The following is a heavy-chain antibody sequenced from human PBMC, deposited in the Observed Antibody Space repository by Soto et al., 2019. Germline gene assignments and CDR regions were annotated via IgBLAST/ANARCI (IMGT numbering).Heavy chain of an antibody. CDR1: GGSISSYY. D-gene: IGHD2-2*01. CDR2: IYYSGST. CDR3: ARRLPPRLKTHFQIVVVPAATFDY. J-gene: IGHJ4*02. Sequence: SETLSLTCTVSGGSISSYYWSWIRQPPGKGLEWIGYIYYSGSTNYNPSLKSRVTISVDTSKNQFSLKLSSVTAADTAVYYCARRLPPRLKTHFQIVVVPAATFDYWGQGTLVTVSS. V-gene: IGHV4-59*01.